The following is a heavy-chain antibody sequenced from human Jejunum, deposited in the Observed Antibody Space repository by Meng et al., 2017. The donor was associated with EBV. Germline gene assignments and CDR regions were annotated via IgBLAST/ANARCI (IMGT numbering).Heavy chain of an antibody. CDR1: GHTLTELS. CDR3: ARYFDGWNGDRFDP. V-gene: IGHV1-24*01. J-gene: IGHJ5*02. D-gene: IGHD3-9*01. Sequence: QVQLGQAGAEVKKPGASVKVSCKVSGHTLTELSMHWVRQAPGKGLEWMGGFDFEDGETIYAQKFQGRVTMTEDTSTDTAYMELSSLRSEDTAVYYCARYFDGWNGDRFDPWGQGTLVTVFS. CDR2: FDFEDGET.